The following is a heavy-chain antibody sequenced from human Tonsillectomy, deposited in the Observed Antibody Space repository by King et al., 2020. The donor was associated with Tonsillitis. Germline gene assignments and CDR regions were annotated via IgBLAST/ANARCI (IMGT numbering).Heavy chain of an antibody. CDR3: ARCRIVRGDDHYGMDV. CDR1: GGSINNYY. CDR2: IYYSGTT. V-gene: IGHV4-59*01. J-gene: IGHJ6*02. Sequence: QLQESGPGLVKPSETLSLTCTVSGGSINNYYWSWIRQPPGRGLEWIGNIYYSGTTSNNPALKSRVTISIDTSKNQFSLKMGSVTATYTAVYFCARCRIVRGDDHYGMDVWGLGTTVTVSS. D-gene: IGHD3-10*02.